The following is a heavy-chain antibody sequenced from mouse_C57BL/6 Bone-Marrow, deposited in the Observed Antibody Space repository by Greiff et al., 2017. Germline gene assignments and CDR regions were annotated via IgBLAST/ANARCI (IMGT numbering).Heavy chain of an antibody. J-gene: IGHJ1*03. CDR1: GYTFTSYG. V-gene: IGHV1-81*01. CDR2: IYPRSGNT. Sequence: VQLQESGAELARPGASVKLSCKASGYTFTSYGISWVKPRTGQGLEWIGEIYPRSGNTYYNEKFKGTATLTTDKSSSTAYMELRSLTSEDSSVYFCARGIWSVVATDVDVWCTGTTVTVSS. D-gene: IGHD1-1*01. CDR3: ARGIWSVVATDVDV.